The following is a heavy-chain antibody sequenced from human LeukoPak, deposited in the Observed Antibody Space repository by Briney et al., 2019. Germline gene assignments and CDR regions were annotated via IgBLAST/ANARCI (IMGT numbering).Heavy chain of an antibody. J-gene: IGHJ3*02. CDR2: ISSNGGST. CDR1: GFTFSSYA. Sequence: GGSLRLSCSASGFTFSSYAMHWVRQAPGKGLEYVSAISSNGGSTYYADSVKGRFTISRDNSKNALYLQMSSLRAEDTAVYYCARHRAYSYSSPFDIWGQGTMVTVSS. V-gene: IGHV3-64D*09. CDR3: ARHRAYSYSSPFDI. D-gene: IGHD6-6*01.